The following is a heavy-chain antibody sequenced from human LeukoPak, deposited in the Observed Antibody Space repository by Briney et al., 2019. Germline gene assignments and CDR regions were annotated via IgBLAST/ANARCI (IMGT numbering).Heavy chain of an antibody. CDR1: GGSLSSYY. V-gene: IGHV4-59*08. J-gene: IGHJ4*02. Sequence: SETLSLTCSVSGGSLSSYYWSWIRQPPGKGLEWIGYVYYTGSTNYNPSLKSRVTMFEDKSKNQFSLRLYSVTVADTAVYYCARHFAYSSSSYFDYWGQGSLVTVSS. CDR3: ARHFAYSSSSYFDY. CDR2: VYYTGST. D-gene: IGHD6-6*01.